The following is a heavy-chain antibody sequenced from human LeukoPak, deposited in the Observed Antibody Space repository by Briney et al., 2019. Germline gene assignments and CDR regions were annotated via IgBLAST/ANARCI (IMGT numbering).Heavy chain of an antibody. D-gene: IGHD3-22*01. CDR1: GFTFSSYE. Sequence: GGSLRLSCAASGFTFSSYEMNWVRQAPGKGLEWVSYISSSGSTIYYADSVKGRFTISRDNAKNSLYLQMNSLRAEDTAVYYCARDRGHDSSGYSPYFDYWGQGTLVTVSS. CDR2: ISSSGSTI. V-gene: IGHV3-48*03. CDR3: ARDRGHDSSGYSPYFDY. J-gene: IGHJ4*02.